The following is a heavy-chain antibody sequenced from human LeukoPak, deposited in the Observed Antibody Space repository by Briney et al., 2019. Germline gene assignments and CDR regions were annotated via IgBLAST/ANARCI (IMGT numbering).Heavy chain of an antibody. Sequence: SETLSLTCTVSGGSISRYYWSWIRQPAGKGLEWIGRIYTSGSTNYNPSLKSRVTMSVDTSKNQFSLTLSSVTAADTAVYYCARDTGYSSSWPETNWFDSWGQGTLVTVSS. CDR2: IYTSGST. D-gene: IGHD6-13*01. V-gene: IGHV4-4*07. J-gene: IGHJ5*01. CDR3: ARDTGYSSSWPETNWFDS. CDR1: GGSISRYY.